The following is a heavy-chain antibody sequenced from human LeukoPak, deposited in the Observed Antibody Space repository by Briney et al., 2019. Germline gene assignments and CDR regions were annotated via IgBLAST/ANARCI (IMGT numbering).Heavy chain of an antibody. CDR3: AKDLTREDY. CDR2: ISGSGGST. J-gene: IGHJ4*02. CDR1: GFTFSNYW. Sequence: GGSLRLSCAASGFTFSNYWMHWVRQAPGKGLEWVSTISGSGGSTYCADSVKGRFTISRDNSKNTLYLQMNSLRPEDTAVYYCAKDLTREDYWGQGTLVTVSS. D-gene: IGHD1-26*01. V-gene: IGHV3-23*01.